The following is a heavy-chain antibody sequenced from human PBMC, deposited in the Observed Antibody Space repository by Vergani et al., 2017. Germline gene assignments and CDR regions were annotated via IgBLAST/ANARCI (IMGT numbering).Heavy chain of an antibody. Sequence: EVQLVESGGAVVRPGGSLRLSCVASGFKFDEYGMSWVRQGPGKSFEWVAAINWNGNVARYADSVRGRFIISRDNADKSLFLQMESLRADDTAFYFCARDLTPLDTAFDPWGRGTRVTVSS. CDR3: ARDLTPLDTAFDP. V-gene: IGHV3-20*04. J-gene: IGHJ5*02. CDR2: INWNGNVA. CDR1: GFKFDEYG. D-gene: IGHD2-21*02.